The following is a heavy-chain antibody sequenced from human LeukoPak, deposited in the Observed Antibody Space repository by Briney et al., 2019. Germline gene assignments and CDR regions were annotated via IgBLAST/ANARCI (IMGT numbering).Heavy chain of an antibody. V-gene: IGHV4-39*01. J-gene: IGHJ5*02. D-gene: IGHD3-16*01. CDR1: GGSISSNSFH. Sequence: SATLSLTCTVSGGSISSNSFHWGWIRQPPGKGLEWIGSIDYSGSTYYNPSLKSRVTISVDTSKNQFSLKLQSVTAADTAVYYCARRLNWFDPWGQGTLVTVSS. CDR3: ARRLNWFDP. CDR2: IDYSGST.